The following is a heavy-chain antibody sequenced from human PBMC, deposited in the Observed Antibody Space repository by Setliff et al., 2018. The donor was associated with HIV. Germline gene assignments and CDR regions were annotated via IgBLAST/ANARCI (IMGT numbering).Heavy chain of an antibody. Sequence: GSLRLSCAASGFTFDDYGMNWVRQAPGKGLEWVSGIDWNGGSTGYADSVRGRFTISRDNAKNSLFLQMNSLRAEDTAVYYCARGVVVPAAMHFDYWGQGTLVTVSS. D-gene: IGHD2-2*01. J-gene: IGHJ4*02. CDR3: ARGVVVPAAMHFDY. V-gene: IGHV3-20*04. CDR2: IDWNGGST. CDR1: GFTFDDYG.